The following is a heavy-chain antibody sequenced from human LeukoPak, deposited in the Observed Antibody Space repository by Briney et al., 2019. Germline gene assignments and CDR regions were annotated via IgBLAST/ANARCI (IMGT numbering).Heavy chain of an antibody. CDR1: GYSISSGYY. CDR2: IYHSGST. CDR3: AREIYESSGYYGKN. D-gene: IGHD3-22*01. Sequence: SETLSHTCAVSGYSISSGYYWGWIRQPPGKGLEGIGSIYHSGSTYYNPSLKSRVTISVDTSKNQCSLKLSSVTAADTAVYYCAREIYESSGYYGKNWGQGALVTVSS. J-gene: IGHJ4*02. V-gene: IGHV4-38-2*02.